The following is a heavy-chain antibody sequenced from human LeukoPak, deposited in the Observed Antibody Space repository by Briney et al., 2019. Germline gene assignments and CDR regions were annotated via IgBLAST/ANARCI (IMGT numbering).Heavy chain of an antibody. D-gene: IGHD2-2*01. CDR3: ARPSTAANDY. V-gene: IGHV5-51*01. CDR1: GYSFTSNW. CDR2: IYPGDSDT. Sequence: GESLKISCKGSGYSFTSNWIGWLRQMPGKGLEWMGIIYPGDSDTRYSPSFQGQVTISADKSISTAYLQWSSLKASDTGMYYRARPSTAANDYWGQGTLVTVSS. J-gene: IGHJ4*02.